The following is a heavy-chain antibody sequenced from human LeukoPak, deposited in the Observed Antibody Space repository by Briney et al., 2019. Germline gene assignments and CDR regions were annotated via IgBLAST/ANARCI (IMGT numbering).Heavy chain of an antibody. CDR2: IYTSENT. V-gene: IGHV4-4*07. J-gene: IGHJ5*02. CDR3: GRASRYYDSSGYYWFDP. Sequence: SETLSLTCTVSAGSISGYYWSWIRQPAGKELECIRRIYTSENTNYNPSIKSRVRMSVDTSKNQFSLKLSSVTAADTAVYYCGRASRYYDSSGYYWFDPWGQGTLVNVSS. D-gene: IGHD3-22*01. CDR1: AGSISGYY.